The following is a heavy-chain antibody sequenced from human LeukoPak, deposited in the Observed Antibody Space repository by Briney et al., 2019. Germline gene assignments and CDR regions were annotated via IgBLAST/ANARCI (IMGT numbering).Heavy chain of an antibody. J-gene: IGHJ5*02. V-gene: IGHV1-69*13. CDR2: IIPIFGSS. Sequence: LVASVKVSCKASGYTFTSYGISWVRQAPGQGLEWMGGIIPIFGSSNYAQKFQGRVTITADESTTTAYMELSSLRSEDTAVYYCARVTHTELSTWFDPWGQGTLVTVSS. D-gene: IGHD5-18*01. CDR1: GYTFTSYG. CDR3: ARVTHTELSTWFDP.